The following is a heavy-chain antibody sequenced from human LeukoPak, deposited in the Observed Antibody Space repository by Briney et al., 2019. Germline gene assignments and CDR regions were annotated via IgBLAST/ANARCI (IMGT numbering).Heavy chain of an antibody. D-gene: IGHD3-16*01. V-gene: IGHV6-1*01. CDR2: TYYRSKWYN. CDR3: ARGAYSTPTGLDY. CDR1: GDSVSSNSAA. J-gene: IGHJ4*02. Sequence: SQTLSLICAISGDSVSSNSAAWHWSSQSPSRGLEWLGRTYYRSKWYNDYAVSVKSRITINPDTSKHQFSLQLNSVTPDDTAVYYCARGAYSTPTGLDYWGQGTRVTVSS.